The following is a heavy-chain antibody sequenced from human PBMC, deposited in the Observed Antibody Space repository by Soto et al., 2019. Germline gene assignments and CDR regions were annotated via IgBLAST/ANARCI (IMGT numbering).Heavy chain of an antibody. CDR1: GGSVSSGSYY. J-gene: IGHJ3*02. Sequence: QVQLQESGPGLVKPSETLSLTCTVSGGSVSSGSYYWSWIRQPPGKGLEWIGYIYYSGSTNYNPSPKSRVTISVDTSKKQFSLKLSSVTAADTAVYYCARGSGPNDAFDIWGQGTMVTVSS. D-gene: IGHD2-15*01. CDR2: IYYSGST. CDR3: ARGSGPNDAFDI. V-gene: IGHV4-61*01.